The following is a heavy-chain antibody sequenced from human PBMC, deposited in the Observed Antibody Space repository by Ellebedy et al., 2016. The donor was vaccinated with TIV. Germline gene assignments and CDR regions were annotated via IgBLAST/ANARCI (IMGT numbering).Heavy chain of an antibody. CDR3: VRGSSYLTGWYGLDV. V-gene: IGHV4-30-4*01. CDR1: GDSVSRGDYH. D-gene: IGHD2-15*01. Sequence: MPSETLSLTCLVSGDSVSRGDYHWNWIRQPPGQGLEWIGNIYNSGKTYYKPSLTSRLRISVDASKNHVSLNLDSVTAADTALYFCVRGSSYLTGWYGLDVWGQGTTVAVSS. CDR2: IYNSGKT. J-gene: IGHJ6*02.